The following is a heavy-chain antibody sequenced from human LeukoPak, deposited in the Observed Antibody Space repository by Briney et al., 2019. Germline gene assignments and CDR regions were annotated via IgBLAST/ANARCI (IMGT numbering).Heavy chain of an antibody. CDR2: ISGSGDYT. J-gene: IGHJ1*01. V-gene: IGHV3-23*01. CDR3: LGERTLITFGGVIVDSSDTEHFQH. D-gene: IGHD3-16*02. Sequence: PGGSLRLSCVASGFTFSNYAMSWVRQAPGKGLEWVSPISGSGDYTYYADSVKGRFTISRDNSKNTLYLQMNSLRAGDTAVYYCLGERTLITFGGVIVDSSDTEHFQHWGQGTLVTVSS. CDR1: GFTFSNYA.